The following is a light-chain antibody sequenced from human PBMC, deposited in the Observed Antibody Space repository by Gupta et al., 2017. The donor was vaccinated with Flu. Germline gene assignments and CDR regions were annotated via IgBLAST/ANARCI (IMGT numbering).Light chain of an antibody. Sequence: NCKSSQTVLYSSNNKNYLAWYQQKPGQPPRLLIYGASTRESGVPDRFSGSGSGTDFTLTISSLQAEDVAVYYCQQYYSIPYTFGQGTKLEIK. J-gene: IGKJ2*01. CDR3: QQYYSIPYT. CDR1: QTVLYSSNNKNY. CDR2: GAS. V-gene: IGKV4-1*01.